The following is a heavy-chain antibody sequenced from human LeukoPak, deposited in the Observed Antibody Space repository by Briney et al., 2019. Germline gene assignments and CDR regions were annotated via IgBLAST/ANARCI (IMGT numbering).Heavy chain of an antibody. J-gene: IGHJ4*02. CDR3: ARGDIQAAAGGC. CDR1: GFTFSSYA. D-gene: IGHD6-13*01. CDR2: ISYDGSNK. Sequence: GGSLRLSGAASGFTFSSYAMHWVRQAPGKGLEWVAVISYDGSNKYYADSVKGRFTISRDNSKNTLYLQMNSLRAEDTAVYYCARGDIQAAAGGCWGQGTLVTVSS. V-gene: IGHV3-30*04.